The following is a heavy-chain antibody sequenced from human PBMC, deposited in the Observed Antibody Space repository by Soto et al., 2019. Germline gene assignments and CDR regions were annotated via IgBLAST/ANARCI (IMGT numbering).Heavy chain of an antibody. CDR1: GYSFTSYW. Sequence: PGESLKISCKGSGYSFTSYWISWVRQMPGKGLEWMGRIDPSDSYTNYSPSFQGHVTISADKSISTAYLQWSSLKASDTGMYYCARLAITVWGVIVTSGDYWGQGTLVTVSS. D-gene: IGHD3-16*02. J-gene: IGHJ4*02. V-gene: IGHV5-10-1*01. CDR2: IDPSDSYT. CDR3: ARLAITVWGVIVTSGDY.